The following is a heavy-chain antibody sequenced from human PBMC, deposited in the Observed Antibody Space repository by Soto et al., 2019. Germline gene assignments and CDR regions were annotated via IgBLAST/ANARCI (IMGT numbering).Heavy chain of an antibody. V-gene: IGHV3-11*01. CDR2: ISLSGYVT. D-gene: IGHD1-1*01. CDR3: VRWWNGFDY. Sequence: QVRLVESRGDLVKPGGSLRLSCVGSGFIFGDYAMGWIRQAPGKGLEWISYISLSGYVTFDADSVKGRFTFSRDNAKNSIYVEMNSLTPGDTAVYYCVRWWNGFDYWGQGTLVTVSS. J-gene: IGHJ4*02. CDR1: GFIFGDYA.